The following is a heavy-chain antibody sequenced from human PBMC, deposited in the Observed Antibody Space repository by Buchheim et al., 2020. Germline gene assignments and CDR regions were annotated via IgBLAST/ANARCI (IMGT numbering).Heavy chain of an antibody. D-gene: IGHD3-9*01. J-gene: IGHJ5*02. V-gene: IGHV4-34*01. CDR3: ARDGRYLNWFDP. CDR1: GGSFSGYY. CDR2: INHSGST. Sequence: QVQLQQWGAGLLKPSETLSLTCAVYGGSFSGYYWSWIRQPPGRGLEWIGEINHSGSTNYNPSLKSRVTISVDTSKNQFSLKPSSVTAADTAVYYCARDGRYLNWFDPWGQGTL.